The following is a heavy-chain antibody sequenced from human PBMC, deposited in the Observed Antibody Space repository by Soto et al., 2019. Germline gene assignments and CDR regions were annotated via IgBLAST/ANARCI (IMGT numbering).Heavy chain of an antibody. CDR2: ISYDGSSK. D-gene: IGHD2-2*01. V-gene: IGHV3-30*18. Sequence: QVQLVESGGGVVQPGRSLRLSCVASGFTFSSFGMHWVRQAPGKGLEWVAVISYDGSSKYYIDSVKGRFTISRDNSKHTLYLQMTRLRAEDTAVYYRAKEGVPAPVEESLGALDVWGQGPTVPVSS. CDR3: AKEGVPAPVEESLGALDV. J-gene: IGHJ6*02. CDR1: GFTFSSFG.